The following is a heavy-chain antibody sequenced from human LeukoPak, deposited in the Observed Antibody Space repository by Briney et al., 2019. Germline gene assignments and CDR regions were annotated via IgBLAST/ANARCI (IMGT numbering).Heavy chain of an antibody. V-gene: IGHV1-69*13. CDR3: ARDYDSSGPQKNFFDF. D-gene: IGHD3-22*01. CDR2: IIPMFGTA. J-gene: IGHJ4*02. CDR1: GGTFSSYE. Sequence: GASVKVSCKASGGTFSSYEISWVRQAPGQGLEWMGGIIPMFGTAKYAQKFQGRVTITADESTSTAYLEVNSLTSADTAMYYCARDYDSSGPQKNFFDFWGQGTLVTVSS.